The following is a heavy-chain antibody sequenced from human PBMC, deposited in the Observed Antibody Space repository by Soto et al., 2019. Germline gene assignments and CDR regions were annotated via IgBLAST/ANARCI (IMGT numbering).Heavy chain of an antibody. Sequence: QVQLQESGPGLVKPSETLSLSCSVSGSSISSSNYFWGWIRQPPGKGLEWIASIYYNGRTYSNPTLKSPLTISVDTSKNHFSLGLSSATAADTALYYCARQTYCTGGSCGRVDPWGQGTLVTVSS. CDR2: IYYNGRT. CDR3: ARQTYCTGGSCGRVDP. V-gene: IGHV4-39*01. CDR1: GSSISSSNYF. J-gene: IGHJ5*02. D-gene: IGHD2-8*02.